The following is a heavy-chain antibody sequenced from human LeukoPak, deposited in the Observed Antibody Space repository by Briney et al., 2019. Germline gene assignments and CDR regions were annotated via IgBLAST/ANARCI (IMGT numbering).Heavy chain of an antibody. D-gene: IGHD3-22*01. CDR3: AKDGAWLRFDD. Sequence: GGSLRLSCAGSGFPFSSHGMNWVRQAPGKGLEWVSGISPGGGPTYYADSVKGRFTISRDDPKNTLYLQMENLRAEDTAVYYCAKDGAWLRFDDWGQGILVTGSS. CDR2: ISPGGGPT. J-gene: IGHJ4*02. V-gene: IGHV3-23*01. CDR1: GFPFSSHG.